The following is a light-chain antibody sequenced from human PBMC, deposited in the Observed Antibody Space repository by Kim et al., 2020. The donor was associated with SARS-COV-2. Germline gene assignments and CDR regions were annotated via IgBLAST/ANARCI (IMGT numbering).Light chain of an antibody. CDR3: SSYTSSNSYV. CDR2: GVS. J-gene: IGLJ1*01. CDR1: SSDVGSYNR. Sequence: SVTISCTGTSSDVGSYNRVSWYQQPPGTAPKVMIYGVSNRPSGVPDRFSGSKSGNTASLTISGLQAEDEADYYCSSYTSSNSYVFGSGTKVTVL. V-gene: IGLV2-18*02.